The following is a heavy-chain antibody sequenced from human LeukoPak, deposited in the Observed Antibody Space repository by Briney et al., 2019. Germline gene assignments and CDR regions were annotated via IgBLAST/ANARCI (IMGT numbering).Heavy chain of an antibody. V-gene: IGHV4-4*07. D-gene: IGHD2-2*01. J-gene: IGHJ2*01. Sequence: SETLSLTCTVSGGSISSYYWSWIRQPAGKGLEWIERIYTSGTTNYNPSLQSRVAMSVDSSKNQFSLKLNSVTAADTAVYYCARGRYCTTTSCTYWYFDLWGRGTLVTVSS. CDR1: GGSISSYY. CDR2: IYTSGTT. CDR3: ARGRYCTTTSCTYWYFDL.